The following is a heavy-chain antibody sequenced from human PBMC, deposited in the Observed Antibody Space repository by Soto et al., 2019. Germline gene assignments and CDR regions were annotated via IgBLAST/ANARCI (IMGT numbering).Heavy chain of an antibody. CDR2: INPSGGST. J-gene: IGHJ6*02. CDR3: ARDKVVGATGGYYGMDV. V-gene: IGHV1-46*01. CDR1: GYTFTSYY. D-gene: IGHD1-26*01. Sequence: ASVKVSCKASGYTFTSYYMHWVRQAPGQGLEWMRIINPSGGSTSYAQKFQGRVTMTRDTSTSTVYMELSSLRSEDTAVYYCARDKVVGATGGYYGMDVWGQGTTVTVSS.